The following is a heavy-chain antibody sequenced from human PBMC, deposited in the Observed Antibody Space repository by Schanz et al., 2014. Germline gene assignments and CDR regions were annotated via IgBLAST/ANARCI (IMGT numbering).Heavy chain of an antibody. CDR2: IRFDASAK. J-gene: IGHJ4*02. CDR1: GFSFSGYG. V-gene: IGHV3-30*02. D-gene: IGHD4-17*01. CDR3: VRDTDYHFDY. Sequence: VQLVESGGGLVKPGESLRLSCAASGFSFSGYGMHWVRQAPGKGLEWVAYIRFDASAKYYGDSVEGRFTISRDNAKNTLYLQMNSLRAEDTAVYYCVRDTDYHFDYWGQGTLVTVSS.